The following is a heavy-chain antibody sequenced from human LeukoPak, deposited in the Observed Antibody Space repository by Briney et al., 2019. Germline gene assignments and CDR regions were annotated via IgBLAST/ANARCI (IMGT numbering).Heavy chain of an antibody. CDR3: ARRAMGATSFDY. D-gene: IGHD1-26*01. CDR2: ISSSSNTV. J-gene: IGHJ4*02. V-gene: IGHV3-11*04. Sequence: GGSLRLSCAASGFTFSDYYMTWVRQAPGKGLEWVSYISSSSNTVYYANSVKGRLTVSRDNANNSLYVQMTNLRAEDTAVYYCARRAMGATSFDYWGQGTLVTVSS. CDR1: GFTFSDYY.